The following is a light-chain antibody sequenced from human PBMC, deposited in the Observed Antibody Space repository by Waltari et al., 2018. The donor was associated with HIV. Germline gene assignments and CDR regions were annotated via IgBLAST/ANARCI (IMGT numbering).Light chain of an antibody. V-gene: IGLV2-14*01. CDR1: SSDVSSSNY. J-gene: IGLJ3*02. Sequence: QSALTQPASVSGSPGQSITISCTGTSSDVSSSNYVSWYQQHPDKDPKLMIYEVSNRPSGVSNRFSGSKSDNTASLTISGLQAEDEADYYCSSYRSSSTPLWVFGGGTKLTVL. CDR2: EVS. CDR3: SSYRSSSTPLWV.